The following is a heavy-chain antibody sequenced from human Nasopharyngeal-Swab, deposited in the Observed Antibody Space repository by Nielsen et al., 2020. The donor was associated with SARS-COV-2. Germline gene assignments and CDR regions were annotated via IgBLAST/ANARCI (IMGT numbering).Heavy chain of an antibody. V-gene: IGHV2-70*01. D-gene: IGHD2-15*01. CDR1: GFSLSTSGMC. Sequence: SGPTLVKPTQTLTLTCTFSGFSLSTSGMCVSWIRQPPGKALEWLALIDWGADDYYSTSLKTRLSISQDTSKNQVVLTMTNMDPVDTATYYCARSGDCSGGRCNDAFDIWGQGTMVTVSS. CDR2: IDWGADD. J-gene: IGHJ3*02. CDR3: ARSGDCSGGRCNDAFDI.